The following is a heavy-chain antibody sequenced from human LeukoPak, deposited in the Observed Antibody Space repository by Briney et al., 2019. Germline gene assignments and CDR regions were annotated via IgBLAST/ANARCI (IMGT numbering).Heavy chain of an antibody. D-gene: IGHD6-13*01. CDR2: IYTSGST. CDR1: GGSISSYY. CDR3: AREGMYSSSYDY. V-gene: IGHV4-4*09. Sequence: PSETLSLTCTVSGGSISSYYWSWIRQPPGKGLDWIGYIYTSGSTNYNPSLKSRVTISVDTSKNQFSLKLSSVTAADTAVYYCAREGMYSSSYDYWGQGTLVTVSS. J-gene: IGHJ4*02.